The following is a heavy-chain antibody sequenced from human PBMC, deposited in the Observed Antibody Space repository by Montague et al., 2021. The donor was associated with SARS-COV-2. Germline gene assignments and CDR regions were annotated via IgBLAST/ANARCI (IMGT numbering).Heavy chain of an antibody. Sequence: SETLSLTCSVSGGSISTYYWSWIRQPPGKGLEWIGYIYYSGSTNYNPSLKSRVTISIGTSKNQFSLELSSVTAADMAVYCCASPGGYCTGGSCYYVHWGQGTLVTVSS. V-gene: IGHV4-59*01. CDR1: GGSISTYY. CDR2: IYYSGST. J-gene: IGHJ4*02. D-gene: IGHD2-15*01. CDR3: ASPGGYCTGGSCYYVH.